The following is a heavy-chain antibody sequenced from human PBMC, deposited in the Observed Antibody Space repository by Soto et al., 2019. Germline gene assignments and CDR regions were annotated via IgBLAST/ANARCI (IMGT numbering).Heavy chain of an antibody. J-gene: IGHJ5*02. CDR2: IVVGSGHI. D-gene: IGHD3-22*01. CDR3: ARVKGSGYHNWFDP. V-gene: IGHV1-18*01. Sequence: ASVKVSCKASGFTFINSAIQWVRQARGQRLEWMGWIVVGSGHINYAQKLQGRVTMTTDTSTSTAYMELRSLRSDDTAVYYCARVKGSGYHNWFDPWGQGTLVTVSS. CDR1: GFTFINSA.